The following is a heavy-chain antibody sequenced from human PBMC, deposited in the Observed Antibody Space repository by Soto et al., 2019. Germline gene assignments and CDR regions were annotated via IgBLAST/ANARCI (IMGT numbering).Heavy chain of an antibody. CDR2: TYYRSKWYN. CDR3: ARGPPRGYSGYDLPYYFDY. D-gene: IGHD5-12*01. V-gene: IGHV6-1*01. J-gene: IGHJ4*02. Sequence: SQTLSLTCAISGDSVSSKSAAWNWIRQSPSRGLEWLGRTYYRSKWYNDYAVSVKSRITINPDTSKNQFSLQLNSVTPEDTAVYYCARGPPRGYSGYDLPYYFDYWGQGTLVTVSS. CDR1: GDSVSSKSAA.